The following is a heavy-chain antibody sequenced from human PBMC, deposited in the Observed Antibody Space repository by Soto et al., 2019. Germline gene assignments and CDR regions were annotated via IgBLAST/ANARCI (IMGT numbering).Heavy chain of an antibody. J-gene: IGHJ4*02. CDR1: GGSISSGGYS. CDR2: IYHSGST. D-gene: IGHD6-13*01. Sequence: QLQLQESGSGLVKPSQTLSLTCAVSGGSISSGGYSWSWIRQPPGKGLEWIGYIYHSGSTYYNPSLKSRVTKSVERSKTHFSLKLSSVTAADTAVYYCASSHAGAHITAAVHWGQGTLVTVSS. V-gene: IGHV4-30-2*01. CDR3: ASSHAGAHITAAVH.